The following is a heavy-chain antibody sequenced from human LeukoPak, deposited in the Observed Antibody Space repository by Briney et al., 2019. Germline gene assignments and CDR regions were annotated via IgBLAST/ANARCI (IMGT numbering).Heavy chain of an antibody. CDR3: ARGETCSGGSCYSPNWFDP. CDR1: GGSISSGGYS. V-gene: IGHV4-30-2*01. CDR2: IYHSGST. Sequence: SETLSLTCAVSGGSISSGGYSWSWIRQPPGRGLEWIGYIYHSGSTYYNPSLKSRVTISVDRSKNQFSLKLSSVTAADTAVYYCARGETCSGGSCYSPNWFDPWGQGTLVTVSS. J-gene: IGHJ5*02. D-gene: IGHD2-15*01.